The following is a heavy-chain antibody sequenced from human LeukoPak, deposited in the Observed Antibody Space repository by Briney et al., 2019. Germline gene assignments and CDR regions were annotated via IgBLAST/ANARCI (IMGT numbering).Heavy chain of an antibody. CDR2: INPNSGGT. Sequence: ASVKVSCKASGYSFADYYMHWVRQAPGQGLEWMGWINPNSGGTNYAQKFQGRVTMTRDTSISTAYMELSRLRSDDTAVYYCARNEFAPLRGYSSWGQGTLVTVSS. V-gene: IGHV1-2*02. CDR1: GYSFADYY. CDR3: ARNEFAPLRGYSS. J-gene: IGHJ4*02. D-gene: IGHD5-18*01.